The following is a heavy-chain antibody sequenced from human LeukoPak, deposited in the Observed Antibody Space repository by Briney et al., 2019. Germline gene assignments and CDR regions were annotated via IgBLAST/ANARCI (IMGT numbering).Heavy chain of an antibody. V-gene: IGHV4-34*01. CDR1: GGSFSTYD. CDR2: INHSGST. D-gene: IGHD4-17*01. J-gene: IGHJ6*03. CDR3: ASASYGDQSLMYYMDV. Sequence: PSETLSLTCAVSGGSFSTYDWSWIRQPPGKGLEWIGEINHSGSTNYNPSLKSRVTISVDTSENQFSLKLSSVTAADTAVYYCASASYGDQSLMYYMDVWGKGTTVTVSS.